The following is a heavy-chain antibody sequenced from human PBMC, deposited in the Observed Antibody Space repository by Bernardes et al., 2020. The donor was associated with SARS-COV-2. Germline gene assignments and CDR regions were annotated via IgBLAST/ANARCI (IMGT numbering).Heavy chain of an antibody. CDR1: GDSTSHDY. Sequence: SETLHLTCTVAGDSTSHDYWNWIRQPPGKGLEWIGYSYYSGETNYNPSLKSRVTLSVDTSKNQFSLKLSSVTAADTAVYYCARGDSLDYWGQGTLVTVSS. D-gene: IGHD2-21*01. CDR3: ARGDSLDY. V-gene: IGHV4-59*01. J-gene: IGHJ4*02. CDR2: SYYSGET.